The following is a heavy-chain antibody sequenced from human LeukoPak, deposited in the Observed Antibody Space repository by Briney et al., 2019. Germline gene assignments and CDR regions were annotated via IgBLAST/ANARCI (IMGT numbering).Heavy chain of an antibody. CDR1: GGSFSGYY. CDR2: IDSTGAYT. Sequence: PSETLSLTCAVYGGSFSGYYWSWIRQPPGKGLEWVSAIDSTGAYTWYADSVKGRFTISKDSSKTILYLQMNSLRAEDAAVYFCAKGSAAGRPYYFDYWGQGTLVTVSS. CDR3: AKGSAAGRPYYFDY. D-gene: IGHD6-25*01. J-gene: IGHJ4*02. V-gene: IGHV3-23*01.